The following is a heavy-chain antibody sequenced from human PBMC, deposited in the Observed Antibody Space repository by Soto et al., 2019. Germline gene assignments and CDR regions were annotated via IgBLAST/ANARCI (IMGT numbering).Heavy chain of an antibody. Sequence: QVQLVESGGGVVQPGRSLRLSCAASGFTFSSYGMHWARQAPGKGLEWVAVIWYDGSNKYYADSVKGRFTISRDNSKNTLYLQMNSLRAEDTAVYYCARGQTRELPSDYFDYWGQGTLVTVSS. CDR2: IWYDGSNK. J-gene: IGHJ4*02. V-gene: IGHV3-33*01. CDR3: ARGQTRELPSDYFDY. D-gene: IGHD1-26*01. CDR1: GFTFSSYG.